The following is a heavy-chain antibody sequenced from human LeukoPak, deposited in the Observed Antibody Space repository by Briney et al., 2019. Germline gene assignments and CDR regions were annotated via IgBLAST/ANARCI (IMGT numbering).Heavy chain of an antibody. CDR1: GGSISSYY. Sequence: PSETLSLTCTVSGGSISSYYWSWIRQPPGKGLEWIGYIYYSGSTNYNPPLKSRVTISVDTSKNQFSLKLSSVTAADTAVYYCARGRDGYNPSDYWGQGTLVTVSS. J-gene: IGHJ4*02. CDR2: IYYSGST. CDR3: ARGRDGYNPSDY. V-gene: IGHV4-59*01. D-gene: IGHD5-24*01.